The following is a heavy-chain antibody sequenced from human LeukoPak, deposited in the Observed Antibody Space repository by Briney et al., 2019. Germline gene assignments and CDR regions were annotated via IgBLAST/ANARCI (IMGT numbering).Heavy chain of an antibody. Sequence: GGTLRLSCAASGFTFSSHGMIWVRQAPGKGLEWVANIKPDEGEKYYVDSVKGRFTVSRDNAKNSLYLQMNSLRAEDTAVYYCVRYYTRHSWYFDLWGRGTLVTVSS. CDR3: VRYYTRHSWYFDL. CDR2: IKPDEGEK. CDR1: GFTFSSHG. J-gene: IGHJ2*01. D-gene: IGHD3-10*01. V-gene: IGHV3-7*01.